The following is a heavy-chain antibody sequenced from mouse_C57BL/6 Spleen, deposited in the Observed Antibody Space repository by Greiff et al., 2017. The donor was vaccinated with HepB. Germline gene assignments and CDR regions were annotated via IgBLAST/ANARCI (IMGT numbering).Heavy chain of an antibody. V-gene: IGHV1-7*01. CDR3: AREGIYYDYDGTLYYFDY. CDR1: GYTFTSYW. D-gene: IGHD2-4*01. J-gene: IGHJ2*01. Sequence: VQLQQSGAELAKPGASVKLSCKASGYTFTSYWMHWVKQRPGQGLEWIGYINPSSGYTKYNQKFKDKATLTADKSSSTAYMQLSSLTYEDSAVYYCAREGIYYDYDGTLYYFDYWGQGTTLTVSS. CDR2: INPSSGYT.